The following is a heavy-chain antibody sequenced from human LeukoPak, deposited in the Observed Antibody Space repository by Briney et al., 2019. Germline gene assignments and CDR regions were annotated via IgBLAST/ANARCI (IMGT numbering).Heavy chain of an antibody. CDR3: ARVTPSDILTGYYLGAFDI. J-gene: IGHJ3*02. CDR1: GYTFTSYG. D-gene: IGHD3-9*01. V-gene: IGHV1-18*01. CDR2: ISAYNGNT. Sequence: GASVKVSCKASGYTFTSYGISWVRQAPGQGLEWMGWISAYNGNTNYAQKLQGRVTMTTDTSTSTAYVELRSLRSDDTAVYYCARVTPSDILTGYYLGAFDIWGQGTMVTVSS.